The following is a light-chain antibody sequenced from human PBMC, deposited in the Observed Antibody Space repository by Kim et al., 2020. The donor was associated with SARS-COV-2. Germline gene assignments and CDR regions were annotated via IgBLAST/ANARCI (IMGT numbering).Light chain of an antibody. V-gene: IGKV3-20*01. CDR2: DAS. J-gene: IGKJ2*02. CDR3: QQYGTSPCS. CDR1: QSVVGNY. Sequence: LSPGATAPLSCRASQSVVGNYLAWYQQKPGQPPRLLIFDASTRATGISDRCSGSGSGTDFSLTISRLEPEDLAVYHCQQYGTSPCSFGQGTKLEI.